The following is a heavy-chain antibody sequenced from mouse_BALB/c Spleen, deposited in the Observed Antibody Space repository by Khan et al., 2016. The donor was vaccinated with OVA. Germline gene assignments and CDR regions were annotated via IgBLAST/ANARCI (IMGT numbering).Heavy chain of an antibody. J-gene: IGHJ3*01. CDR1: GYTFTDFT. Sequence: QVRLQQSGAELVRPGVSVKISCKGSGYTFTDFTMHWVKQSHAKSLEWIGVISTYYGDATYNQKFKGKATMTVDKSSSTAYMELARLTSEDSAIYYCTRGGGGDRFVDWGQGTLVTVSA. V-gene: IGHV1S137*01. CDR3: TRGGGGDRFVD. CDR2: ISTYYGDA.